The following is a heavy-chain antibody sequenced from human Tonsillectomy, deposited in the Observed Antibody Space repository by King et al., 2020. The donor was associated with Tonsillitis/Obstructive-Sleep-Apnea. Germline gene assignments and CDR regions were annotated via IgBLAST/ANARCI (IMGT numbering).Heavy chain of an antibody. CDR2: ISWDGGST. CDR1: GFTFDDYT. J-gene: IGHJ4*02. Sequence: QLVQSGGVVVQPGGSLRLSCAASGFTFDDYTMHWVRQAPGKGLEWVSLISWDGGSTYYADSVKGRFTISRDNSKNSLYLQMNSLRTEDTALYYCAKFMLRTRYCSGGSCYSGGFDYWGQGTLVTVSS. V-gene: IGHV3-43*01. CDR3: AKFMLRTRYCSGGSCYSGGFDY. D-gene: IGHD2-15*01.